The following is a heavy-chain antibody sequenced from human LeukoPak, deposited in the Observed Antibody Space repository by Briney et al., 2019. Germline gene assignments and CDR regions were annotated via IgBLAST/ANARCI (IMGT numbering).Heavy chain of an antibody. CDR3: ARVAPAVIFSFDP. D-gene: IGHD2-2*02. CDR2: INPNSGGT. Sequence: ASVKLSCKASGYNFTAYYMHWVRQAPGQGLEWMGRINPNSGGTNYAQKFQGRVTMTRDTSITTAYMELNRLRSDDTAVYYCARVAPAVIFSFDPWGQGTLVTVSS. V-gene: IGHV1-2*06. J-gene: IGHJ5*02. CDR1: GYNFTAYY.